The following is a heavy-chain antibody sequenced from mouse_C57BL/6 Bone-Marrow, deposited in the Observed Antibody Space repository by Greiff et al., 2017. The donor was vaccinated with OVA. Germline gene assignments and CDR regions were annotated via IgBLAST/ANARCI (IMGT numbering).Heavy chain of an antibody. J-gene: IGHJ2*01. CDR1: GFNIKDDY. CDR3: TTLASGYYFDY. CDR2: IDPENGDT. V-gene: IGHV14-4*01. Sequence: EVQLQESGAELVRPGASVKLSCTASGFNIKDDYMHWVKQRPEQGLEWIGWIDPENGDTEYASKFQGKATITADTSSNTAYLQLSSLTSEDTAVYYCTTLASGYYFDYWGQGTTLTVSS. D-gene: IGHD3-2*02.